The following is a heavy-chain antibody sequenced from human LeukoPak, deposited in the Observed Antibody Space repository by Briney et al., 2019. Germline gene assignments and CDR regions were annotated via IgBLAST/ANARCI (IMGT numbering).Heavy chain of an antibody. CDR3: ARVTESNRAFDI. J-gene: IGHJ3*02. CDR2: IKQDGSEQ. V-gene: IGHV3-7*01. D-gene: IGHD3-16*01. Sequence: GGSLRLSCVASGFTFSSYWMSWVRQAPGKGLEWVANIKQDGSEQYYVDSVKGRFTISRDNAKNSLCLQMNSLRAEDTSVYYCARVTESNRAFDIWGQGTMVTVSS. CDR1: GFTFSSYW.